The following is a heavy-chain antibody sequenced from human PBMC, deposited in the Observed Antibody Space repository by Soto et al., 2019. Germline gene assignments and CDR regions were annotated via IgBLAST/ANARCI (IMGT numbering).Heavy chain of an antibody. D-gene: IGHD2-8*01. V-gene: IGHV4-39*01. CDR1: GDSIGTTHSY. Sequence: QVQLLESGPGLVKPSETLSLTCTVSGDSIGTTHSYWAWIRHSPGKGLEWIGNIHYSGSTYYMPSLRSRVTLSVDTSKNQFSLRLTSVTAEVTAVYYCASHEGNGNVWPLDYWGQGILVTDSS. CDR3: ASHEGNGNVWPLDY. CDR2: IHYSGST. J-gene: IGHJ4*02.